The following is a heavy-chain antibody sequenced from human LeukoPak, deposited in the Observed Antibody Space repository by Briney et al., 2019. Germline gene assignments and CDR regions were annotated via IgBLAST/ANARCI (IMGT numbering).Heavy chain of an antibody. V-gene: IGHV1-18*01. Sequence: ASVKVSCKASGYTFTSYGISWVRQAPGQGLEWMGWISAYNGNTNYAQKLQGRVTMTTDTSTSTAYMELRSLRSDDTAVYYCARGPDIVVVPAAIGYMDVWGEGTTVTVSS. J-gene: IGHJ6*03. CDR1: GYTFTSYG. CDR2: ISAYNGNT. D-gene: IGHD2-2*02. CDR3: ARGPDIVVVPAAIGYMDV.